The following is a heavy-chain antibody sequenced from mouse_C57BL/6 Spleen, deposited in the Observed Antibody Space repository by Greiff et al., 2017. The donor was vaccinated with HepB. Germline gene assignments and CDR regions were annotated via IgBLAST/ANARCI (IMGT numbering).Heavy chain of an antibody. Sequence: QVQLQQPGAELVKPGASVKLSCKASGYTFTSYWMQWVKQRPGQGLEWIGEIDPSDSYTNYNQKFKGKATLTVDTSSSTAYMQLSSLTSEDSAVYYSAKDMVTNWYFDVWGTGTTVTVSS. J-gene: IGHJ1*03. CDR1: GYTFTSYW. CDR3: AKDMVTNWYFDV. D-gene: IGHD2-2*01. V-gene: IGHV1-50*01. CDR2: IDPSDSYT.